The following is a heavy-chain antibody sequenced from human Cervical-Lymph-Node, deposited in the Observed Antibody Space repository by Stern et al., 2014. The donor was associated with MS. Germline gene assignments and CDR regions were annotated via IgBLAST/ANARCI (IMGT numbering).Heavy chain of an antibody. CDR1: GYTFTGYY. Sequence: VQLVESGAEVKKPGASVKVSCKASGYTFTGYYMHWVRQAPGQGLEWMGRIKPNNGGTNYAQKFQGRVTMTRDNSISTAYMELSRLRSDDTAVYYCAREAAMAVAGTGVDYWGQGTLVTVSS. CDR2: IKPNNGGT. D-gene: IGHD6-19*01. CDR3: AREAAMAVAGTGVDY. J-gene: IGHJ4*02. V-gene: IGHV1-2*06.